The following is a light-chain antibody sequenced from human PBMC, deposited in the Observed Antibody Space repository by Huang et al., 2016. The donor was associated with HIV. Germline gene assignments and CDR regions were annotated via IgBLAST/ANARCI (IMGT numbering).Light chain of an antibody. CDR2: LGF. Sequence: DIVMTQSPLSLSVTPGEPASISCRSSQSLLHNNGYNYLDWYLQKPGQSPQLLIYLGFTRAYGVPDRFSGSGSGTDFTLKISRVEAEDVGIYYCMQALHTPGTFGQGTKLEI. V-gene: IGKV2-28*01. CDR3: MQALHTPGT. J-gene: IGKJ2*02. CDR1: QSLLHNNGYNY.